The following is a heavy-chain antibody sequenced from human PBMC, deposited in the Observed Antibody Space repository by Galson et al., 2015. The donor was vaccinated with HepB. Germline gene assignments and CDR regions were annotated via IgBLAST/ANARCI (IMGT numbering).Heavy chain of an antibody. CDR3: ARGLGKLVY. Sequence: ATLSLTCAVYGGSFSGYYWSWIRQPPGKGQEGIGEINHSGSTNYNPSLKSRVTISVDTSKNQFSLKLSSVTAADTAVYYCARGLGKLVYWGQGTLVTVSS. J-gene: IGHJ4*02. D-gene: IGHD3-16*01. CDR1: GGSFSGYY. V-gene: IGHV4-34*01. CDR2: INHSGST.